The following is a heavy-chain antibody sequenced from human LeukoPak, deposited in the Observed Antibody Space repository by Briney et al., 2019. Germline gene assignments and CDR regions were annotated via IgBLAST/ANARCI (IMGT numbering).Heavy chain of an antibody. J-gene: IGHJ4*02. D-gene: IGHD1-26*01. CDR1: GGSISSYY. V-gene: IGHV4-4*09. Sequence: SETLSLTCTVSGGSISSYYWSWIRQPPGKGLEWIGYIYTSGSTNYNPSLKSRVTISVDTSKNQFSLKLSPVTAADTAVYYCARGDSGSYYENDYWGQGTLVTVSS. CDR3: ARGDSGSYYENDY. CDR2: IYTSGST.